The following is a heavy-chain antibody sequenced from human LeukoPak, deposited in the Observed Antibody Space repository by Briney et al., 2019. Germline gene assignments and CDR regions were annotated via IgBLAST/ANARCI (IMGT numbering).Heavy chain of an antibody. CDR3: ARGPVRGMDV. J-gene: IGHJ6*02. D-gene: IGHD3-16*02. Sequence: TSETLSLTCTVSGYSISSGYYWRWIRQPPGKGLEWIGYIYYSGSTYYNPSLKSRVTISVDTSKNQFSLKLSSVTAADTAVYYCARGPVRGMDVWGQGTTVTVSS. CDR1: GYSISSGYY. V-gene: IGHV4-30-4*01. CDR2: IYYSGST.